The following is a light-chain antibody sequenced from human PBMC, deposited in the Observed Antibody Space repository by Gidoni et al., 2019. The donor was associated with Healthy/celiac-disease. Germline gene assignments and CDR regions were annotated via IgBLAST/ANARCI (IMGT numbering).Light chain of an antibody. Sequence: DIHMTQSPSSLSASVGDRASITFQARQDISNYLNWYQQKTGKAPKLLIYDASNLETGGPSRFSRSGSGTDFTITISSLQPEDIAAYYCQQYGNLPMYTFGQGTKLEIK. J-gene: IGKJ2*01. V-gene: IGKV1-33*01. CDR3: QQYGNLPMYT. CDR2: DAS. CDR1: QDISNY.